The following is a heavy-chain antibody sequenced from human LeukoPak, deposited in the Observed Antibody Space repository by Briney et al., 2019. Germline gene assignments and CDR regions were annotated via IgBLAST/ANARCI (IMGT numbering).Heavy chain of an antibody. J-gene: IGHJ3*02. D-gene: IGHD3-3*01. V-gene: IGHV1-69*05. CDR1: GGTFSSYA. Sequence: SVKVSCKASGGTFSSYAIIWVRQAPGQGLEWMGGIIPIFGTANYAQKFQGRVTITTDESTSTAYMELSSLRSEDTAVYYCARASSGYFAFDIWGQGTMVTVSS. CDR3: ARASSGYFAFDI. CDR2: IIPIFGTA.